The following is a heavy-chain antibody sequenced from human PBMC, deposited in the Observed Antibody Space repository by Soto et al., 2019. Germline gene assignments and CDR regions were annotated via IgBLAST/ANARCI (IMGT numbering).Heavy chain of an antibody. CDR1: GGSISSYY. J-gene: IGHJ6*03. CDR3: ARSYRPYCSGGSCYSYYYYDMDV. Sequence: QVQLQESGPGLVKPSETLSLTCTVSGGSISSYYWSWIRQPPGKGLEWIGYIYYSGSTNYNPSLKSRVTISVDTSKNQFSLKLSSVTAADTAVYYCARSYRPYCSGGSCYSYYYYDMDVWGKGTTVTVSS. V-gene: IGHV4-59*01. CDR2: IYYSGST. D-gene: IGHD2-15*01.